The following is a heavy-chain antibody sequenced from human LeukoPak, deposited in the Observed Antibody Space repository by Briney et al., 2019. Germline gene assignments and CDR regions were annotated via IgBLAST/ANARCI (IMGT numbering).Heavy chain of an antibody. CDR1: GFTFDDYT. J-gene: IGHJ4*02. CDR3: AKDSRKLLYFGELSFNY. V-gene: IGHV3-43*01. D-gene: IGHD3-10*01. Sequence: GGSLRLSCVASGFTFDDYTMHWVRQAPGKGLEWVSLISWDGGRTYYADSVKGRFTISRDNSKNSLYLQINSLRAEDTALYYCAKDSRKLLYFGELSFNYWGQGTLVTVSS. CDR2: ISWDGGRT.